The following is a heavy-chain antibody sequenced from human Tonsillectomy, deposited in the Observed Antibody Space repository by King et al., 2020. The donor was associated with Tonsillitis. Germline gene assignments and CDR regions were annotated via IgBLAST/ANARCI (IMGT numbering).Heavy chain of an antibody. CDR1: GGPFSDYY. V-gene: IGHV4-34*01. CDR3: ARVSGSYGGGFDS. Sequence: VQLQQWGAGLLKPSDTLSLTCAVYGGPFSDYYWSWIRQPPGKGLEWIGQINHSGNTHYNPSLKIRVTMSVDTSKNQVSGRLSSVTAADTAVYYCARVSGSYGGGFDSWGQGTLVTVSS. D-gene: IGHD1-26*01. J-gene: IGHJ4*02. CDR2: INHSGNT.